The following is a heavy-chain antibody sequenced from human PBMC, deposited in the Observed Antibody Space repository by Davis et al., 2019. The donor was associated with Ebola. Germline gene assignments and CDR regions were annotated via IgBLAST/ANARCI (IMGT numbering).Heavy chain of an antibody. CDR1: GFTFSGSA. J-gene: IGHJ4*02. CDR3: TRAGNDNDY. Sequence: PGGSLRLSCAASGFTFSGSAMHWVRQASGKGLEWVGRIRSKANSYATAYAASVKGRFTISRDDSKNTAYLQMNSLKTEDTAVYYCTRAGNDNDYWGQGTLVTVSS. CDR2: IRSKANSYAT. V-gene: IGHV3-73*01. D-gene: IGHD1-1*01.